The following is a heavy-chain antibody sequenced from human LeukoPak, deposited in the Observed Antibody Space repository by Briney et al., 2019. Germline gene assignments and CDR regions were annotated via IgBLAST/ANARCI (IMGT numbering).Heavy chain of an antibody. CDR1: GFTFDDYG. CDR3: AREGEGYFDY. Sequence: GGSLRLSCAASGFTFDDYGMSWVRQAPGKGLQWVAGTNWNGDSSGYADSVKGRFTISRDNAKNSLYLQMNSLRAEDTVLYYCAREGEGYFDYWGQGTLVTVSS. J-gene: IGHJ4*02. D-gene: IGHD3-16*01. CDR2: TNWNGDSS. V-gene: IGHV3-20*04.